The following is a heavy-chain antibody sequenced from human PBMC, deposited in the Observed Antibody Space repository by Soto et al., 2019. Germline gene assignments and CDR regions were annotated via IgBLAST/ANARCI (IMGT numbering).Heavy chain of an antibody. CDR2: IYYSGST. CDR3: ARHTRRDYYGSGHNFDY. J-gene: IGHJ4*02. CDR1: GGSISSYY. D-gene: IGHD3-10*01. V-gene: IGHV4-59*08. Sequence: SETLSLTCTVSGGSISSYYWSWIRQPPGKGLEWIGYIYYSGSTNYNPSLKSRVTISVDTSKNQFSLKLSSVTAADTAVYYCARHTRRDYYGSGHNFDYWGQGTLVTVSS.